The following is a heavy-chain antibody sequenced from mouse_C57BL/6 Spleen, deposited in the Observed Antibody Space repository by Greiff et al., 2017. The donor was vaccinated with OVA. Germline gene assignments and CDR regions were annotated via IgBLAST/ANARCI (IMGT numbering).Heavy chain of an antibody. CDR1: GYTFTSYW. CDR3: ARATPWGGLDY. J-gene: IGHJ2*01. V-gene: IGHV1-64*01. D-gene: IGHD4-1*01. Sequence: QVQLKQPGAELVKPGASVKLSCKASGYTFTSYWMHWVKQRPGQGLEWIGMIHPNSGSTNYNEKFKSKATLTVDKSSSTAYMQLSSLTSEDSAVYYCARATPWGGLDYWGQGTTLTVSS. CDR2: IHPNSGST.